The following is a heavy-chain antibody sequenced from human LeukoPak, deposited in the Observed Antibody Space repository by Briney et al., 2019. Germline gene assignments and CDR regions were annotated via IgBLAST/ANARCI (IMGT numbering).Heavy chain of an antibody. CDR2: ISYDGSNK. V-gene: IGHV3-30*04. D-gene: IGHD5-12*01. J-gene: IGHJ5*02. Sequence: GGSLRLSCAASGFTFDTHAIHWVRQAPVKGPEWVALISYDGSNKNYADSVKGRFTISRDNSKNTVSLHMNNLRPEDTALYYCVRDISTGGSVNWFDPWGQGTLVTVSS. CDR3: VRDISTGGSVNWFDP. CDR1: GFTFDTHA.